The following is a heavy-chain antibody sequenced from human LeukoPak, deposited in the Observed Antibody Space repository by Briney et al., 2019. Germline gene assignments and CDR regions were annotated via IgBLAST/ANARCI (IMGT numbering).Heavy chain of an antibody. CDR3: ATGGRWELLVSAAN. CDR1: GGSISSYY. Sequence: PSETLSLTCTVSGGSISSYYWSWIRQPPGKGLEWIGYIYYSGSTNYNPSLKSRVTISVDTSKNQFSLKLSSVTAEDTAVYYCATGGRWELLVSAANWGQGTLVTVSS. CDR2: IYYSGST. J-gene: IGHJ4*02. D-gene: IGHD1-26*01. V-gene: IGHV4-59*01.